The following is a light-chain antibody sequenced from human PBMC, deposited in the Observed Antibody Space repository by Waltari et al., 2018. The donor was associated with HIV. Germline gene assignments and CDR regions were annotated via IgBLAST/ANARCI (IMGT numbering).Light chain of an antibody. J-gene: IGLJ2*01. CDR3: QAWDSNTVV. CDR1: KVGNKY. V-gene: IGLV3-1*01. Sequence: SFELSQAPSVSVSPGQTATIPCSGDKVGNKYVSWYQQKSGQSPLLVIYQYDERPSGIVERFSGSRSENTVTLTISGTQTTDEADYYCQAWDSNTVVFGGGTKLTVL. CDR2: QYD.